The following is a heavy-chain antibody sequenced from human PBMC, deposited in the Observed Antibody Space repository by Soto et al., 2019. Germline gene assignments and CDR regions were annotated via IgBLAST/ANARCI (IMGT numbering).Heavy chain of an antibody. CDR3: AKDGGPQGYGHYAGEEGLDD. V-gene: IGHV3-23*01. J-gene: IGHJ4*02. CDR2: ISGSGGST. Sequence: EVQLLESGGGLVQPGGSLRLSCAASGFTFSSYAMSWVRQAPGKGLEWVSAISGSGGSTYYADSVKGRFTISRDNSKNTLYLQMNSLRAEDTAVYYCAKDGGPQGYGHYAGEEGLDDWGQGTLVTVSS. CDR1: GFTFSSYA. D-gene: IGHD4-17*01.